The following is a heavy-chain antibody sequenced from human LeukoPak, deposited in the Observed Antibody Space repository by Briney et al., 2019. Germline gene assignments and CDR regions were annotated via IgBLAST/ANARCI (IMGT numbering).Heavy chain of an antibody. J-gene: IGHJ5*02. CDR3: ARQNAHLNWFDP. Sequence: ASVKVSCKASGYTFTGYYTHWVRQAPGQGLEWMGWINPNSGGTNYAQKFQGRVTMTRDTSISAAYMELSRLRSDDTAVYYCARQNAHLNWFDPWGQGTLVTVSS. CDR1: GYTFTGYY. V-gene: IGHV1-2*02. CDR2: INPNSGGT.